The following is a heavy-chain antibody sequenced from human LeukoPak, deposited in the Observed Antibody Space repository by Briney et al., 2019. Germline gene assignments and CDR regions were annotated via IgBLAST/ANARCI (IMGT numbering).Heavy chain of an antibody. D-gene: IGHD1-26*01. CDR2: IYYSGST. CDR3: AREEALGSGSFDY. J-gene: IGHJ4*02. CDR1: GGSISTYY. V-gene: IGHV4-59*01. Sequence: SETLSLTCTVSGGSISTYYWSWIRQPPGKGLEWIGYIYYSGSTSYNPSLKSRVTISVDTSKNQFSLKLSSVTAADTAVYYCAREEALGSGSFDYWGQETLVTVSS.